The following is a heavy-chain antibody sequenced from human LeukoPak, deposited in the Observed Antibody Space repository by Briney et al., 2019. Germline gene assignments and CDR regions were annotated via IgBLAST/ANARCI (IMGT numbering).Heavy chain of an antibody. CDR3: ARDPTGYSSSWYRPNWFDP. CDR2: INPSGGST. Sequence: ASVKVSCKASGYTFTGYYMHWVRQAPGQGLEWMGIINPSGGSTSYAQKLQGRVTMTTDTSTSTAYMELRSLRSDDTAVYYCARDPTGYSSSWYRPNWFDPWGQGTLVTVSS. CDR1: GYTFTGYY. J-gene: IGHJ5*02. D-gene: IGHD6-13*01. V-gene: IGHV1-46*01.